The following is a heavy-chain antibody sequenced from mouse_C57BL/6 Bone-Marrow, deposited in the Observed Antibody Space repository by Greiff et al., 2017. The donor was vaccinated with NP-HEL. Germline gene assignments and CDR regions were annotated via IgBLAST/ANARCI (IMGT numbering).Heavy chain of an antibody. D-gene: IGHD6-1*01. CDR3: SRGESWGAFFDY. CDR2: IYPGDGDT. Sequence: QGKLQQSGPELVKEGEGGKREGKGGGGAWGGGGVSGGGQRGGKGLEWIGRIYPGDGDTHYSGNFEGKASLTADKSSNSAYMQLSSLTSEDSAVYFCSRGESWGAFFDYWGQGTTLTVSS. J-gene: IGHJ2*01. CDR1: GGAWGGGG. V-gene: IGHV1-82*01.